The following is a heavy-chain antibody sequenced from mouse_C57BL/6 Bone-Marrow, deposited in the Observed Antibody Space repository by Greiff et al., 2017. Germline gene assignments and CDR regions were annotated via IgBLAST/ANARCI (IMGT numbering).Heavy chain of an antibody. CDR1: GFSLTSYG. D-gene: IGHD2-4*01. V-gene: IGHV2-9*01. CDR3: AKRGGDDYDSFAY. J-gene: IGHJ3*01. Sequence: LQESGPGLVAPSQSLSITCTVSGFSLTSYGVDWVRQPPGKGLEWLGGIWGGGSTNFNSAPMSSLSISKDNSESQVFLKMNRLQTDDTAMYYCAKRGGDDYDSFAYWGQGTLVTVSA. CDR2: IWGGGST.